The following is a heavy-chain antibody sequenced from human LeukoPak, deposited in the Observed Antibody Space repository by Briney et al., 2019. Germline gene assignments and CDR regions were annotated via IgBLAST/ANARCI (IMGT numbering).Heavy chain of an antibody. CDR3: AKSDYYDSSGYHY. J-gene: IGHJ4*02. CDR2: ISSSSGTI. CDR1: GFTFSSYS. D-gene: IGHD3-22*01. Sequence: GGSLRLSCAASGFTFSSYSMNWVRQAPGKGLEWVSYISSSSGTIYYADSVKGRFTISRDNAKNSLYLQVNSLRAEDTAVYYCAKSDYYDSSGYHYWGQGTLVTVSS. V-gene: IGHV3-48*01.